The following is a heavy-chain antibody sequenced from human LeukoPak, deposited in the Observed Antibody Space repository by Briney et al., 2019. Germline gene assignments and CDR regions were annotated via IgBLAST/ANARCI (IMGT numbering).Heavy chain of an antibody. CDR1: GFSFSSYA. V-gene: IGHV3-23*01. CDR2: MSGSGGST. D-gene: IGHD3-10*01. J-gene: IGHJ4*02. CDR3: ARVHNLWFGEDMAGFDY. Sequence: GGSLRLSCAASGFSFSSYAMSWVRQAPGKGLEWVSVMSGSGGSTYYADSVKGRFTISRDNAKNSLYLQMNSLRAEDTAVYYCARVHNLWFGEDMAGFDYWGQGTLVTVSS.